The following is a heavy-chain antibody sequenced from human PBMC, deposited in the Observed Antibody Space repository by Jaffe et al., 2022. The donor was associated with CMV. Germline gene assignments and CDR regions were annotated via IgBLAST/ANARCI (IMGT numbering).Heavy chain of an antibody. CDR3: ARDLSSPFGPAAPDYGMDV. V-gene: IGHV1-46*01. J-gene: IGHJ6*02. D-gene: IGHD2-2*01. Sequence: QVQLVQSGAEVKKPGASVKVSCKASGYTFTSYYMHWVRQAPGQGLEWMGIINPSGGSTSYAQKFQGRVTMTRDTSTSTVYMELSSLRSEDTAVYYCARDLSSPFGPAAPDYGMDVWGQGTTVTVSS. CDR2: INPSGGST. CDR1: GYTFTSYY.